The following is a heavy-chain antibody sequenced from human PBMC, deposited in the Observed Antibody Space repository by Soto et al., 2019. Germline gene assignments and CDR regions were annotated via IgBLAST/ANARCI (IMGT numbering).Heavy chain of an antibody. CDR1: GFAFNTYS. J-gene: IGHJ6*03. Sequence: EVQLVESGGGLVKPGGSLRLSCTASGFAFNTYSMNWVRQAPGKGLEWVSSINEDSTYIYYADSLRGRITISRDNAKDSFFLQMNRLRPHGPAFYFLVRVPGRYFRAGYMALWGDGATVTVSS. CDR2: INEDSTYI. V-gene: IGHV3-21*02. CDR3: VRVPGRYFRAGYMAL. D-gene: IGHD3-10*02.